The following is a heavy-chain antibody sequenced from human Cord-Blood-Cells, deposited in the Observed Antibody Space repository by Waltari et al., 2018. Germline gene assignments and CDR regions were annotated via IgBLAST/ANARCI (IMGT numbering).Heavy chain of an antibody. J-gene: IGHJ4*02. Sequence: QVQLQQWGAGLLKPSETLSLTCAVYGGSFSGYYWSWIRQPPGKGLEWIREINHSGSTNYNPSLKSRVTISVDTSKNQFSLKLSSVTAADTAVYYCARTPTYYYDSSGYYYDYWGQGTLVTVSS. CDR2: INHSGST. CDR3: ARTPTYYYDSSGYYYDY. V-gene: IGHV4-34*01. D-gene: IGHD3-22*01. CDR1: GGSFSGYY.